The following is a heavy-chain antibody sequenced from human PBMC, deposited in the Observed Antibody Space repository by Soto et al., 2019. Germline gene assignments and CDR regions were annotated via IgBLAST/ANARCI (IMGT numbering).Heavy chain of an antibody. CDR3: TKDLGSGWYDYNSFAP. Sequence: EVQLLESGGGLVQPGGSLRLSCAASGFTFSGYAMSWVRQAPGMGLGWVSAIGSGSPFYADSVKGRFTISRDNANSMLYLQMNSLRAAEAAVYFCTKDLGSGWYDYNSFAPGGQGALVTVSS. J-gene: IGHJ5*02. CDR1: GFTFSGYA. D-gene: IGHD6-13*01. CDR2: IGSGSP. V-gene: IGHV3-23*01.